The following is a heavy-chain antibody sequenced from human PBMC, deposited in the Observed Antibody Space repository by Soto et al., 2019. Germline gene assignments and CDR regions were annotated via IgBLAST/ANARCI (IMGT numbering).Heavy chain of an antibody. CDR1: GGTFSTST. CDR3: ARESPIGSTFSGYDAIDS. J-gene: IGHJ4*02. V-gene: IGHV1-69*08. Sequence: QVQLVQSGAEVKKPGSSVKVSCKASGGTFSTSTFTWVRQAPGQGLEWMGRTIPLLNVADYAQDFQGRLTITADKSTSTTYMELTSLTSKDTAVYYCARESPIGSTFSGYDAIDSWGQGTLVTVSS. CDR2: TIPLLNVA. D-gene: IGHD5-12*01.